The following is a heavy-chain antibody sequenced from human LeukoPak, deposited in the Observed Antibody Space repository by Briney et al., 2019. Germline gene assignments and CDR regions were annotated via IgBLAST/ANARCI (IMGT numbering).Heavy chain of an antibody. Sequence: GGSLRLSCAASGFTFDDYAMHWVRQAPGKGLEWVSGISWNSGSIGYADSVKGRFTISRDNAKNSLYLQMNSLRAEDTASYYCAKDTNYDSSGYDAFDIWGQGTMVTVSS. D-gene: IGHD3-22*01. CDR2: ISWNSGSI. J-gene: IGHJ3*02. V-gene: IGHV3-9*01. CDR1: GFTFDDYA. CDR3: AKDTNYDSSGYDAFDI.